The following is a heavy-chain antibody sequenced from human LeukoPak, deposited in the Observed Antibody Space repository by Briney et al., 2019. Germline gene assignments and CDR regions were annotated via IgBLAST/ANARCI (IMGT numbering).Heavy chain of an antibody. D-gene: IGHD3-3*01. J-gene: IGHJ4*02. CDR2: ISGSGGST. CDR1: GFTFSSYA. CDR3: ARDLYYGFWSGYYSGPDY. Sequence: GGSLRLSCAASGFTFSSYAMSWVRQAPGKGLEWVSAISGSGGSTYYADSVKGRFTISRDNSKNTLYLQMGSLRAEGMAVYYCARDLYYGFWSGYYSGPDYWGQGTLVTVSS. V-gene: IGHV3-23*01.